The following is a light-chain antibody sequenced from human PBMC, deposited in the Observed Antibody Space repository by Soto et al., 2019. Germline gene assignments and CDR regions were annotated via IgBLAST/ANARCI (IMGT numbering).Light chain of an antibody. CDR1: DSDVGGYNF. J-gene: IGLJ2*01. CDR3: SSFTGRGTPV. V-gene: IGLV2-14*01. CDR2: EVT. Sequence: QSALTQPASVSGSPGQTIAISCTGTDSDVGGYNFVSWYRQHPAKAPQLIIYEVTNRPSGVSHRFSGSKSGNTASLTISGLQADDEADFYCSSFTGRGTPVFGGWTKLTVL.